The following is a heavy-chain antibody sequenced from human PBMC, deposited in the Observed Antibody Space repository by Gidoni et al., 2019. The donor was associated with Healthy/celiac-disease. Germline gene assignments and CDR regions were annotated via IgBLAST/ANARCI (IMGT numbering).Heavy chain of an antibody. CDR2: INPNSGGT. D-gene: IGHD6-13*01. V-gene: IGHV1-2*02. Sequence: QVQLVQSGAEVKKPGASVKVSCKASGYTFTDYYMYWVRQAPGQGLEWMGWINPNSGGTNYAQKFQGRGTMTRDTSISTGYMGLSRLRSDETAVYYCARARIAATGRYGMDVWGQGTTVTVSS. CDR3: ARARIAATGRYGMDV. J-gene: IGHJ6*02. CDR1: GYTFTDYY.